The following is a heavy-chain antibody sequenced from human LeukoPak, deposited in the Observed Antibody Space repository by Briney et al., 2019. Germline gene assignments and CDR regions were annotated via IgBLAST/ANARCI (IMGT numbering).Heavy chain of an antibody. Sequence: GASVKVSCKASGYTFANYDINWVRQATGQGLEWMGWMNPNSGNTGYAQKFQGRVTITRDTSINTAYMEVSSLTSEDTAVYYCARFMVRGVIGPWGQGTVVTVSS. J-gene: IGHJ5*02. CDR1: GYTFANYD. CDR3: ARFMVRGVIGP. D-gene: IGHD3-10*01. V-gene: IGHV1-8*01. CDR2: MNPNSGNT.